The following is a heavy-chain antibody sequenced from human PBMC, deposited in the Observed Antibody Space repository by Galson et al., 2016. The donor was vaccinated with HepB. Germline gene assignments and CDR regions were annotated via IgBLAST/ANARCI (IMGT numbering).Heavy chain of an antibody. CDR1: GFIFSDHY. D-gene: IGHD3-16*01. J-gene: IGHJ4*02. CDR3: VGGGFD. CDR2: SRNKADNYIT. V-gene: IGHV3-72*01. Sequence: SLRLSCAVSGFIFSDHYMDWVRQAPGKGLEWVGRSRNKADNYITEYAASVKGRFTLSRDHAEQSFYLHMNSLKTDDTAVYYCVGGGFDWGQGTLVTVSS.